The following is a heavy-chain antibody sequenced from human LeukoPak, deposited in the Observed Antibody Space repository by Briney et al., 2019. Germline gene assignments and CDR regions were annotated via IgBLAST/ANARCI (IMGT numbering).Heavy chain of an antibody. CDR2: VFTSGIT. V-gene: IGHV4-4*07. CDR1: GGSISGYS. D-gene: IGHD1-26*01. Sequence: SETLSLTCTVSGGSISGYSWTWIRQPTGKGLEWIGRVFTSGITAYNPSLNSRVTMSVDTSDKHFSLNLTSVTVADTAVYYCAREYIVGGAPYFYYVDVWGKGTTVTVSS. CDR3: AREYIVGGAPYFYYVDV. J-gene: IGHJ6*03.